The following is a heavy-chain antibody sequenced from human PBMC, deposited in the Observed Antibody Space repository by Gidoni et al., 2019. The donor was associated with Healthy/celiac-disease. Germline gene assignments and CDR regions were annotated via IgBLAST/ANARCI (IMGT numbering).Heavy chain of an antibody. CDR2: IGYDGSNK. D-gene: IGHD2-2*01. CDR1: GFTFSSSG. Sequence: QVQLVESGGGVVQPGRSLRLSCAASGFTFSSSGMHWVRQAPGKGLGWVAVIGYDGSNKYYADSVKGRFTISRDNSKNTLYLQMNSLRAEDTAVYYCARDLGRYCSSTSCWLFDYWGQGTLATVSS. V-gene: IGHV3-33*08. J-gene: IGHJ4*02. CDR3: ARDLGRYCSSTSCWLFDY.